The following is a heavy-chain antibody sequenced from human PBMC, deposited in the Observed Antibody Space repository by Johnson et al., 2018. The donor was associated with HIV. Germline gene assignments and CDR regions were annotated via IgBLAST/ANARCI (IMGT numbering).Heavy chain of an antibody. CDR2: VNQDGSAK. CDR3: ARAGVVFSTASHDAFDI. Sequence: VQLVESGGGLVQPGGSLRLSCAASGFTVSSNYMSWVRQAPGKGLEYVANVNQDGSAKFYVDSVKGRFTISRDNAKNSLYLQMNSLRAEDTAVYYCARAGVVFSTASHDAFDIWGQGTMVTVSS. CDR1: GFTVSSNY. J-gene: IGHJ3*02. D-gene: IGHD2-21*01. V-gene: IGHV3-7*05.